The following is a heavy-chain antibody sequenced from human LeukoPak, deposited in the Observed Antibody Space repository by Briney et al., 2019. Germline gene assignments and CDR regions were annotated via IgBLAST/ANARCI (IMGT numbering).Heavy chain of an antibody. D-gene: IGHD3-16*01. CDR2: ISYDGSNK. J-gene: IGHJ4*02. CDR3: AKGTTDYDASDPLDF. Sequence: GGSLRLSCAASGFIFSNYAMHWVRQAPGKGLEWVAVISYDGSNKYYADSVKGRFTISRDNAKNTLYLQMNSLRAGDTAVFYCAKGTTDYDASDPLDFWGQGTLVTVSS. V-gene: IGHV3-30*04. CDR1: GFIFSNYA.